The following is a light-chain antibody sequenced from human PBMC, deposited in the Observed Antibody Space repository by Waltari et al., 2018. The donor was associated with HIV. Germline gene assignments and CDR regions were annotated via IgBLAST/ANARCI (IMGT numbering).Light chain of an antibody. CDR2: DVS. V-gene: IGLV2-11*01. CDR1: SSAVGDYKY. CDR3: CSFTVTYIWV. Sequence: QSALTQPRSVSGSPGQSVTISCTGTSSAVGDYKYVSWYQQHPGKVPKLMIYDVSKRPSGVPDRFSGAKSGNTASLTIAGLQAEDEADYYCCSFTVTYIWVFGGGTKLTVL. J-gene: IGLJ2*01.